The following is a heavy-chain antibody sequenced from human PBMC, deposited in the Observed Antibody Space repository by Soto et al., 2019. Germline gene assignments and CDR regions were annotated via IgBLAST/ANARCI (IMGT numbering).Heavy chain of an antibody. CDR2: ISSRGTNT. CDR1: GFSFSDSY. D-gene: IGHD3-10*01. CDR3: AKDHNPPYYHGSGPYYGMDV. V-gene: IGHV3-11*01. Sequence: PGGSLRLSCSASGFSFSDSYMSWIRQAPGKGLEWISYISSRGTNTYYADSVKGRFTISRDNAKDSLYLQINSLRAEDTAVYYCAKDHNPPYYHGSGPYYGMDVWGQGTTVTVSS. J-gene: IGHJ6*02.